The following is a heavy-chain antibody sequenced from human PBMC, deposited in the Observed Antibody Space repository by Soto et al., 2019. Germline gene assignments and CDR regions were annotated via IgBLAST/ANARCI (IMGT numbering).Heavy chain of an antibody. Sequence: GASVKVSCKASGDTFTSYGISWVRQAPGQGLEWMGWISAYNGNTNYAQKLQGRVTMTTDTSTSTAYMELRSLRSDDTAVYYCARETSGSYLYYYYGMDVWGQGTTVTVSS. J-gene: IGHJ6*02. D-gene: IGHD3-10*01. CDR1: GDTFTSYG. CDR3: ARETSGSYLYYYYGMDV. CDR2: ISAYNGNT. V-gene: IGHV1-18*01.